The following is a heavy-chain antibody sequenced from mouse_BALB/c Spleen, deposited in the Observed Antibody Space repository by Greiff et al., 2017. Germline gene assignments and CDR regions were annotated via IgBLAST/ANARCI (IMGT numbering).Heavy chain of an antibody. Sequence: EVQLQESGPELVKPGASVKMSCKASGYTFTSYVMHWVKQKPGQGLEWIGYINPYNDGTKYNEKFKGKATLTSDKSSSTAYMELSSLTSEDSAVYYCAREGTGTGIAYWGQGTLVTVSA. D-gene: IGHD4-1*01. J-gene: IGHJ3*01. CDR3: AREGTGTGIAY. CDR1: GYTFTSYV. CDR2: INPYNDGT. V-gene: IGHV1-14*01.